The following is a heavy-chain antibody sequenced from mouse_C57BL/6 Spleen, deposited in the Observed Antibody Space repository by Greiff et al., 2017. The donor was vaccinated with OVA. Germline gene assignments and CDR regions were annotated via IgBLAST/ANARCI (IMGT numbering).Heavy chain of an antibody. CDR3: ARSGDYDWYAMDD. CDR1: GFTFSDYG. D-gene: IGHD2-4*01. Sequence: EVKLVESGGGLVKPGGSLKLSCAASGFTFSDYGMHWVRQAPEKGLEWVAYISSGSSTIYYADTVKGRFTISIDNAKNTLFLQMTSLRSEDTAMYYCARSGDYDWYAMDDWGQGTSVTASS. CDR2: ISSGSSTI. V-gene: IGHV5-17*01. J-gene: IGHJ4*01.